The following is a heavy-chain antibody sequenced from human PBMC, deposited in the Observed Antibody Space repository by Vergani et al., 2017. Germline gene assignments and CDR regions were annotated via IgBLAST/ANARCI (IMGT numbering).Heavy chain of an antibody. CDR2: IYSGGST. Sequence: ELQLVETGGGLIQPGGSLRLSCAASGFTVSSNYMSWVRQAPGKGLEWVSVIYSGGSTYYADSVKGRFTISRDNSKNTLYLQMNSLRAEDTAVYYCARATGPSNYGQLVLYYYYMDVWGK. CDR3: ARATGPSNYGQLVLYYYYMDV. J-gene: IGHJ6*03. V-gene: IGHV3-53*02. CDR1: GFTVSSNY. D-gene: IGHD6-6*01.